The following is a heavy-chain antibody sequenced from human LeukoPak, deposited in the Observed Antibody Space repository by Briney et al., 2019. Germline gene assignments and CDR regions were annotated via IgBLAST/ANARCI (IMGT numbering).Heavy chain of an antibody. D-gene: IGHD1-26*01. Sequence: ASVKVSCKVFGYTLTELSMHWVRQAPGKGLEWMGGFDPEDGETIYAQKFQGRVTMTEDTSTDTAYMELSSLRSEDTAVYYCATDPSWELTLDYWGQGTLVTVSS. CDR2: FDPEDGET. CDR3: ATDPSWELTLDY. V-gene: IGHV1-24*01. J-gene: IGHJ4*02. CDR1: GYTLTELS.